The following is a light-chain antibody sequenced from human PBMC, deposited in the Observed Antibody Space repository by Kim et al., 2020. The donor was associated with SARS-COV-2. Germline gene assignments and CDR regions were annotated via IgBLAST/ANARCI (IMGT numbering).Light chain of an antibody. Sequence: SESVGDRGTITCRASQRISRWLAWYQQKPRRAPNLLMSDASNLESGIPSRLCGSGSGTEFTLTISGLQPDDFTTYYSQQYGSSPVTFGQGTKLEI. J-gene: IGKJ2*01. CDR2: DAS. V-gene: IGKV1-5*01. CDR1: QRISRW. CDR3: QQYGSSPVT.